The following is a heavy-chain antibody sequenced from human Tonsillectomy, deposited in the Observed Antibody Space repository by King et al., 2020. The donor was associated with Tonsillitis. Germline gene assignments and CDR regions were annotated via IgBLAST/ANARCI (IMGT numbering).Heavy chain of an antibody. V-gene: IGHV3-30*02. CDR2: IHYDGTNE. Sequence: VQLVESGGGVVQPGGSLRLSCVASGFIFSNYGMHWVRQAPGKGLEWVTFIHYDGTNEYYADSVKGRFTISRDNSKNTLYLQMNNLRADDTAVYYCAKARAAGFIDYWGQGTLVTVSS. CDR3: AKARAAGFIDY. CDR1: GFIFSNYG. D-gene: IGHD6-13*01. J-gene: IGHJ4*02.